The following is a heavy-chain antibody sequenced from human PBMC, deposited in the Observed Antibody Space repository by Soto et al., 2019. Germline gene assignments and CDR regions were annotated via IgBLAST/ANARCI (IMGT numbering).Heavy chain of an antibody. Sequence: SETLSLTCTVSGYSVSSGRFYWSWVLQSPGRTLEWIGYITYNGRTKYSPSLQSRLSISMDTSKNQVSMRLTSVTAADTAVYYCARERGNCWSSYFGLDGWGQGTTVTVAS. V-gene: IGHV4-61*01. J-gene: IGHJ6*02. CDR2: ITYNGRT. CDR1: GYSVSSGRFY. CDR3: ARERGNCWSSYFGLDG. D-gene: IGHD1-1*01.